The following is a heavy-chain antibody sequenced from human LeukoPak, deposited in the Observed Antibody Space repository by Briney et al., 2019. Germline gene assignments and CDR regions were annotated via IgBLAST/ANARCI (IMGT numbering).Heavy chain of an antibody. CDR2: ISSSGSYI. Sequence: GGSMRLSCAASGFTFSSYSMNWVRQAPGKGLEWVSSISSSGSYIYYADSVKGRFTISRDNAKNSLYLQMNSLRAEDTAVYYCARDPSAYSSGWYPDYWGQGTLVTVSS. J-gene: IGHJ4*02. CDR1: GFTFSSYS. CDR3: ARDPSAYSSGWYPDY. D-gene: IGHD6-19*01. V-gene: IGHV3-21*01.